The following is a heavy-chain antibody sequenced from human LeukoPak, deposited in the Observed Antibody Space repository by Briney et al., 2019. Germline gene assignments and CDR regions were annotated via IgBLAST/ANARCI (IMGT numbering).Heavy chain of an antibody. J-gene: IGHJ5*02. D-gene: IGHD2-15*01. CDR1: GGTFSSYA. V-gene: IGHV1-69*06. CDR3: ARDASYCSGGSCYPPNWFDP. Sequence: SVKVSCKASGGTFSSYAISWVRQAPGQGLEWMGGIIPIFGTANYAQRFQGRVTITADKSTSTAYMELSSLRSEDTAVYYCARDASYCSGGSCYPPNWFDPWGQGTLVTVSS. CDR2: IIPIFGTA.